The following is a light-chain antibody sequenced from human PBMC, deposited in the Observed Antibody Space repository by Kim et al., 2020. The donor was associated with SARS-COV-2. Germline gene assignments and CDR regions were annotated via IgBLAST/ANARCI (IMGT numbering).Light chain of an antibody. CDR1: ISNIGAGYD. CDR3: QSYDTSLSRVV. J-gene: IGLJ7*01. V-gene: IGLV1-40*01. Sequence: QPVLTQPPSMSGAPGQRVTISCTGSISNIGAGYDVHWYQHLPGTAPKLLIFRNNNRPSGVPARFSASKSGTSASLAITGLQAEDEADYSCQSYDTSLSRVVFGGGTQLTVL. CDR2: RNN.